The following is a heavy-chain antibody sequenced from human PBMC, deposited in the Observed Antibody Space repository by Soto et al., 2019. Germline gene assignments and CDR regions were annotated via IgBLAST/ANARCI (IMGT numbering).Heavy chain of an antibody. CDR3: ATQRDFYSGMDV. J-gene: IGHJ6*02. CDR2: MYPGTSDI. CDR1: GYKFSNLW. Sequence: SLKISCKGSGYKFSNLWLGWVRQMPGKGLECIGVMYPGTSDIRYSPSFQGQVTISADNSISTAYLHWNSLKASDTALYYCATQRDFYSGMDVWGQGTTVTVSS. D-gene: IGHD3-10*01. V-gene: IGHV5-51*01.